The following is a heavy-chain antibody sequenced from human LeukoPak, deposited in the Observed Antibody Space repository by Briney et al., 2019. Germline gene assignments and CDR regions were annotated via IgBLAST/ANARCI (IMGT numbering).Heavy chain of an antibody. CDR3: AELRITMIGGV. Sequence: GGSLRLSCAASGFTFSSYEMNWVRQAPGKGLEGVSYISSSGSTIYYADSVKGRFTISRDNAKNSLYLQMNSLRAEDTAVYYCAELRITMIGGVWGKGTTVTISS. CDR1: GFTFSSYE. D-gene: IGHD3-10*02. V-gene: IGHV3-48*03. J-gene: IGHJ6*04. CDR2: ISSSGSTI.